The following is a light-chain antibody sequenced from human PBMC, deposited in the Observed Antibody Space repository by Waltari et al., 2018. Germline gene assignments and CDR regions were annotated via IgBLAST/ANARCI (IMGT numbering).Light chain of an antibody. CDR2: GAS. J-gene: IGKJ3*01. Sequence: DIVMTQSPDSLSVSLGERATINCKSSLSILRSSDNKNYLGWYQQKSGQSPKLLIYGASPRESGVPDRFSGSASGTDFTLTIGSLQAEDVAVYYCQQYYTTPYTFGPGTKVDIK. CDR3: QQYYTTPYT. V-gene: IGKV4-1*01. CDR1: LSILRSSDNKNY.